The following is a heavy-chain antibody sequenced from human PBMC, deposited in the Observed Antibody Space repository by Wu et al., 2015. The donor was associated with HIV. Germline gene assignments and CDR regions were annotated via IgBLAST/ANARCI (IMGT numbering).Heavy chain of an antibody. V-gene: IGHV1-69*01. CDR2: IIPIFGTA. Sequence: QVQLVQSGAEVKKPGSSVKVSCKASGGTFSSYAISWVRQAPGQGLEWMGGIIPIFGTANYAQKFQGRVTITTDESTSTAYMELSSLRSEDTAVYYCARVLAQWLVPGGHNWFDPVGPGNPGHRSPQ. D-gene: IGHD6-19*01. CDR1: GGTFSSYA. CDR3: ARVLAQWLVPGGHNWFDP. J-gene: IGHJ5*02.